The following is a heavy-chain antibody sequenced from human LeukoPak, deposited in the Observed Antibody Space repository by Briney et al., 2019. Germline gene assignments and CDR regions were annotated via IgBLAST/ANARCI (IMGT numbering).Heavy chain of an antibody. J-gene: IGHJ5*02. D-gene: IGHD1-26*01. Sequence: VASVKVSCKASGYTFTSYGISWVRQAPGQGLEWMGWISAYNGNTNYAQKLQGRVTMTTDTSTSTAYMELRSLRSDDTAVYYCARELVGATTKNWFDPWGQGTLVTVSS. CDR1: GYTFTSYG. CDR2: ISAYNGNT. CDR3: ARELVGATTKNWFDP. V-gene: IGHV1-18*01.